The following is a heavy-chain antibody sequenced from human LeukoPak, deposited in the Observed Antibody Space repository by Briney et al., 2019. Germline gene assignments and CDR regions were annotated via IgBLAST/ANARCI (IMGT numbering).Heavy chain of an antibody. Sequence: PSETLSLTCAVYGWSFNDYYWNWIRQPPGKGLEWIGEINARGDTNFNPSLKSRVTISVDTSKNQFSLRLTSMIAADTAVYYCARGQVPAARGYNWFDPWGQGPLVTVSS. CDR1: GWSFNDYY. CDR2: INARGDT. D-gene: IGHD2-2*01. CDR3: ARGQVPAARGYNWFDP. J-gene: IGHJ5*02. V-gene: IGHV4-34*01.